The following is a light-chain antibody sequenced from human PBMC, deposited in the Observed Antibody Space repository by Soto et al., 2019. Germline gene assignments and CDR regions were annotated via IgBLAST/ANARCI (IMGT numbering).Light chain of an antibody. Sequence: QSVLTQPASVSGSPGQSITISCTGTSSDVGGYNYVSWYQQHPGKAPKLTIYEVRNRPSGVSNRFSGSKSGNTASLTISGLQAEDEADYYCSSYATSRTRPWVFGGGTQLTVL. CDR2: EVR. CDR1: SSDVGGYNY. J-gene: IGLJ3*02. V-gene: IGLV2-14*01. CDR3: SSYATSRTRPWV.